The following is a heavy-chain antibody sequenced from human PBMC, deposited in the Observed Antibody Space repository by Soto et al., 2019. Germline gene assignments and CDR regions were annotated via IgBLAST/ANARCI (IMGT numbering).Heavy chain of an antibody. CDR1: GFTFSSYG. V-gene: IGHV3-33*01. Sequence: GGSLRLSCAASGFTFSSYGMHWVRQAPGKGLEWVAVIWYDGSNKYYADSVKGRFTISRDNSKNTLYLQMNSLRAEDTAVYYCARDHRRSYHYTYYYGMDVWGQGTTVTVSS. J-gene: IGHJ6*02. D-gene: IGHD1-26*01. CDR3: ARDHRRSYHYTYYYGMDV. CDR2: IWYDGSNK.